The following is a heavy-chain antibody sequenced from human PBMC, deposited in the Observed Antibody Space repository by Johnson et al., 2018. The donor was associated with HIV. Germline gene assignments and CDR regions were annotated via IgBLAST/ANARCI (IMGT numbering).Heavy chain of an antibody. Sequence: QVQLVESGGGVVQPGGSLRLSCAASGFTFSSYGMHWVRQAPGKGLEWVALIRYDGSKKYYADSVKGRFTISRDNSKNTMDLQMNSLRDEDTAVYYCAKEYYYDSSGFPDAFDIWGQGTMVTVSS. J-gene: IGHJ3*02. V-gene: IGHV3-30*02. CDR3: AKEYYYDSSGFPDAFDI. D-gene: IGHD3-22*01. CDR2: IRYDGSKK. CDR1: GFTFSSYG.